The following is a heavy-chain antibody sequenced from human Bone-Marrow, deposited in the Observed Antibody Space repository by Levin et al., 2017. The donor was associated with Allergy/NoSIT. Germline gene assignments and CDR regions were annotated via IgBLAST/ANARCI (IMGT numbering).Heavy chain of an antibody. D-gene: IGHD3-22*01. CDR3: AILNPDSSGYNDY. J-gene: IGHJ4*02. V-gene: IGHV3-23*01. Sequence: GGSLRLSCAASXXPSSSYAMSWAGQGQGKGLEWVSAISGSGGSTYYADSVKGRFTISRDNSKNTLYLQMNSLRAEDTAVYYCAILNPDSSGYNDYWGQGTLVTVSS. CDR1: XXPSSSYA. CDR2: ISGSGGST.